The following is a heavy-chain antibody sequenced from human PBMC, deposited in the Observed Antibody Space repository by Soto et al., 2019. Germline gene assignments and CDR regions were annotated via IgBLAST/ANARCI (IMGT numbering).Heavy chain of an antibody. CDR2: ISYDGSNK. CDR1: EFSCRSDA. D-gene: IGHD4-17*01. J-gene: IGHJ4*02. CDR3: ERELDYVGYFAS. V-gene: IGHV3-30*14. Sequence: GVSLRLSVAAAEFSCRSDAMYWVLQGLGKVLACGAVISYDGSNKCYADSVKGRFTISRDHSNNPLYLQMNSLRAEDTAVYYCERELDYVGYFASWGQGTLVTVSS.